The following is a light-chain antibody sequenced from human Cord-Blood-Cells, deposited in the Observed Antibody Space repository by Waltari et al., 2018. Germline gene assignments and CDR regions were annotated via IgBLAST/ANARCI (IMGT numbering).Light chain of an antibody. J-gene: IGKJ3*01. CDR2: VGS. CDR3: MQALQTPLT. Sequence: DLVNTQSPLSLPFTPGAQASLSCRSRQSLLHRNGYNYLDWYLQKPGQSPQLLIYVGSNWASGVPDRFSGSGSGTDFTLNISRVEAEDVAVYYCMQALQTPLTFGPGTKVDIK. V-gene: IGKV2-28*01. CDR1: QSLLHRNGYNY.